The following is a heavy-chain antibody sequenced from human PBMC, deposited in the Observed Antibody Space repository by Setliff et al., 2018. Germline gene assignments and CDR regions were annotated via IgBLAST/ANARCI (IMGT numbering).Heavy chain of an antibody. CDR2: IYHSGNT. J-gene: IGHJ4*02. CDR3: ARVRNTQNGFFDY. D-gene: IGHD1-1*01. CDR1: GDSISSTYH. V-gene: IGHV4-38-2*02. Sequence: SETLSLTCNVSGDSISSTYHWGWIRQSPGKGLEWIGTIYHSGNTYYNPSLNSRLTISVDTSKNQFSLRLTSVTAADTAIYNCARVRNTQNGFFDYWSQGTLVTVSS.